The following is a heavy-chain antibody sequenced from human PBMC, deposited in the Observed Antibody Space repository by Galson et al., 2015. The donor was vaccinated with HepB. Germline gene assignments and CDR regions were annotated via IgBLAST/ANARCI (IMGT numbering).Heavy chain of an antibody. D-gene: IGHD6-19*01. V-gene: IGHV3-23*01. CDR1: GSSVDSRA. CDR3: AKDHPSSGWPAFDY. CDR2: ISNNAGKT. J-gene: IGHJ4*02. Sequence: SLRLPCAVSGSSVDSRAMSWVRQAPGKSLEWLSSISNNAGKTYYAGSVRGRFTISRDESTNSVFLQMDSLRADDTAVYYCAKDHPSSGWPAFDYWSQGALVIVSS.